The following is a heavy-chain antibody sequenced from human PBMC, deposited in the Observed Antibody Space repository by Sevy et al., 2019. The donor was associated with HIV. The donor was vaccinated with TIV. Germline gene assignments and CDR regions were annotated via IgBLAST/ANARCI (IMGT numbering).Heavy chain of an antibody. CDR3: ATVGLRYYSGSSSYQGDWFDP. CDR2: FDSQDGET. CDR1: GYTLTKLS. D-gene: IGHD2-15*01. Sequence: ASVKVSCKVSGYTLTKLSIHWVRQAPGKGLGWMGDFDSQDGETIYSQRFQGRVTMTVDTPTDTAYMDLSSLTSEDTAVYYCATVGLRYYSGSSSYQGDWFDPWGQGTLVTVSS. J-gene: IGHJ5*02. V-gene: IGHV1-24*01.